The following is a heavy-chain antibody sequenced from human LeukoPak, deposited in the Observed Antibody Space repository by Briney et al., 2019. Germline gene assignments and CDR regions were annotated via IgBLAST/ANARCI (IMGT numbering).Heavy chain of an antibody. CDR3: AREHMIGGNFDY. CDR2: IYTSGST. D-gene: IGHD3-22*01. CDR1: GGSISSYY. V-gene: IGHV4-4*07. J-gene: IGHJ4*02. Sequence: SETLSLTCTVSGGSISSYYWSWIRQPAGKGLEWIGRIYTSGSTNYNPSLKSRVTMSVDTSKNQFSLKLSSATAADTAVYYCAREHMIGGNFDYWGQGTLVTVSS.